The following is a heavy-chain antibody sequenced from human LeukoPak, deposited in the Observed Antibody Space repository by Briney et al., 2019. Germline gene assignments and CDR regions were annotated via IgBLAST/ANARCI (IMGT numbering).Heavy chain of an antibody. CDR2: IYSGGST. V-gene: IGHV3-66*01. CDR3: ARMGSWVLDY. Sequence: GGSLRLSCAASGFTVSTNYMTWVRQAPGKGLERASVIYSGGSTYYADSVKGRFTISRDNSKNTLYLQMNSLRAEDTAVYYCARMGSWVLDYWGQGTLVTVSS. J-gene: IGHJ4*02. D-gene: IGHD3-10*01. CDR1: GFTVSTNY.